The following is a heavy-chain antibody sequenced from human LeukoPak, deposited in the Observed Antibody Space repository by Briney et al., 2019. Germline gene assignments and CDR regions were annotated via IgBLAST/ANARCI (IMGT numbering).Heavy chain of an antibody. CDR1: GYTFTGYY. J-gene: IGHJ6*02. Sequence: EASVTVSCKASGYTFTGYYMHWVRQAPGQGLEWMGRIIPILGIANYAQKFQGRVTITADKSTSTAYMELSSLRSEDTAVYYCARDRASRSYYYYGMDVWGQGTTVTVSS. V-gene: IGHV1-69*04. CDR3: ARDRASRSYYYYGMDV. D-gene: IGHD1-26*01. CDR2: IIPILGIA.